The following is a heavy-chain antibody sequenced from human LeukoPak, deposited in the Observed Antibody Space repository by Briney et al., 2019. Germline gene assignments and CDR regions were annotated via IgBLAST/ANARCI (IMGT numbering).Heavy chain of an antibody. J-gene: IGHJ5*02. Sequence: QAGGSLRLSCTTSGFNFRAYWMGWVRQAPGKGLEWVSAISGSGGSTYYADSVKGRFTISRDNSKNTLYLQMNSLRAEDTAVYYCAKFRYSSTPSWGQGTLVTVSS. CDR1: GFNFRAYW. V-gene: IGHV3-23*01. CDR3: AKFRYSSTPS. CDR2: ISGSGGST. D-gene: IGHD6-13*01.